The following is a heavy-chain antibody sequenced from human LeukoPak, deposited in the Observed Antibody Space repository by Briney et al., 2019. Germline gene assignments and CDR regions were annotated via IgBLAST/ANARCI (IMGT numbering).Heavy chain of an antibody. D-gene: IGHD3-10*01. CDR2: ISGSGGST. Sequence: GGSLRLSCAASGFTFSSYAMSWVRQAPGKGLEWVSAISGSGGSTYYADSVKGRFTISRDNSKNTLYLQMNSLRAEDTAVYYCAKRSITMVRGVTYYYAMDVWGKGTTVTVSP. J-gene: IGHJ6*04. CDR3: AKRSITMVRGVTYYYAMDV. CDR1: GFTFSSYA. V-gene: IGHV3-23*01.